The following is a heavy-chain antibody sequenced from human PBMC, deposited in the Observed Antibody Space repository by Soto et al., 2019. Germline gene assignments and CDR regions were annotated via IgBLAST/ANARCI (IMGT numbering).Heavy chain of an antibody. D-gene: IGHD2-15*01. CDR1: GGSITRNHW. V-gene: IGHV4-4*02. J-gene: IGHJ4*02. Sequence: PSETLSLTCSVSGGSITRNHWGSFVRQAPGKGLEWIGEIFHRGTSHHNPSLESRVTLSVDKSKSQFSLMLTSVTAADTAVYYCASKYCPSTICYLFDNWGQGALVTVSS. CDR2: IFHRGTS. CDR3: ASKYCPSTICYLFDN.